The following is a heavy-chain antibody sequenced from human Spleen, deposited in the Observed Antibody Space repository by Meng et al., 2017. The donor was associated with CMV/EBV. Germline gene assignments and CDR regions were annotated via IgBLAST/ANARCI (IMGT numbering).Heavy chain of an antibody. V-gene: IGHV1-46*01. Sequence: ASVKVSCKASGYTFTSYSMHWVRQAPGQGLEWLGWINPSGRTTGYAQRFQGRLTMTREMSTSAVYMELSSLRSEDTAVYYWARAAVLATDPTANRYYGMDVWGQGTTVTVSS. CDR2: INPSGRTT. CDR3: ARAAVLATDPTANRYYGMDV. CDR1: GYTFTSYS. D-gene: IGHD2-2*01. J-gene: IGHJ6*02.